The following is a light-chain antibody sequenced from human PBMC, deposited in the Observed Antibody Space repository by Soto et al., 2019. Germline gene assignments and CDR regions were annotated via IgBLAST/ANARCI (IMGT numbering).Light chain of an antibody. CDR2: DAS. CDR3: QEYKNDYGT. J-gene: IGKJ1*01. Sequence: DIQMTQSPPTLSASVGDRVTITCRASQSISGWLAWYQQKPGKAPKLLIYDASNLEGGVPSRFSGTGSGTEFTLTISSLQPEDFGSYYCQEYKNDYGTFGQGTKVDIK. V-gene: IGKV1-5*01. CDR1: QSISGW.